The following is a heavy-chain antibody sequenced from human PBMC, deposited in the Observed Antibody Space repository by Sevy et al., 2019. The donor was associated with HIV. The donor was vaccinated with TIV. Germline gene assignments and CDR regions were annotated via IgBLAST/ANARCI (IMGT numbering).Heavy chain of an antibody. CDR1: GFTFSNVW. J-gene: IGHJ1*01. Sequence: GGSLRLSCVASGFTFSNVWMSWVRQAPGKGLEWVGHFKSKTDGGKTDYAAPVRGTFTISRDDSKNTLYLQMNSLKTEDTAGYYCTTGGSLFQHWGQGTLVTVSS. CDR3: TTGGSLFQH. D-gene: IGHD3-16*01. V-gene: IGHV3-15*01. CDR2: FKSKTDGGKT.